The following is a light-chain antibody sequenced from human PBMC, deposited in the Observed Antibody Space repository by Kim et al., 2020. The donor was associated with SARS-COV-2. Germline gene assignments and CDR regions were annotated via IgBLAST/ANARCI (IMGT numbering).Light chain of an antibody. CDR1: SGSFADYY. J-gene: IGLJ2*01. Sequence: NFMLTQPHSDSESPGKTITISCTRSSGSFADYYVQWFQQRPGSAPTTVIYQDNRTPSGIPDRFSGSIDSSSKSASLTISGLETEDEADYFCQSFDDNNDVVFGGGTKVTVL. CDR3: QSFDDNNDVV. V-gene: IGLV6-57*04. CDR2: QDN.